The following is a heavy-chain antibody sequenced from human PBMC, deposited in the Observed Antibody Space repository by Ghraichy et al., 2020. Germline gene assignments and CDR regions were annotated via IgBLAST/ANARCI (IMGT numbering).Heavy chain of an antibody. J-gene: IGHJ5*02. D-gene: IGHD3-10*01. CDR1: GGSISSYY. Sequence: SETLSLTCTVSGGSISSYYWSWIRQPPGKGLEWIGYIYYSGSTNYNPSLKSRVTISVDTSKNQFSLKLSSVTAADTAVYYCASITMVRGVDPWGQGTLVTVSS. CDR3: ASITMVRGVDP. V-gene: IGHV4-59*01. CDR2: IYYSGST.